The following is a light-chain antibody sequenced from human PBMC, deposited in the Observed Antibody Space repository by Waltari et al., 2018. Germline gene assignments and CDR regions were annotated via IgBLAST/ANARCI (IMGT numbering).Light chain of an antibody. CDR2: DVI. Sequence: QSALTQIASVAGSPGQSITISYNGTSSDVGDNNYVSWYQNHPGKLPKLLIYDVISRPSAVSTRFSGSKSGNTASLTISELQAEDEADYYCSAYTRGVVFGGGTQLTVL. V-gene: IGLV2-14*03. CDR1: SSDVGDNNY. J-gene: IGLJ2*01. CDR3: SAYTRGVV.